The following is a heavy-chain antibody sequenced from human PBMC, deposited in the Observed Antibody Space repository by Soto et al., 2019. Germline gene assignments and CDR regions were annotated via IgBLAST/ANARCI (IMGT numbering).Heavy chain of an antibody. Sequence: EVQLVESGGGLVQPRGSLRLSCAASGFTFSNYWMHWVRQAPGKGLVWVSRINSDGSSISYADSVKGRFTISRDNAKNTLYLQLNSLRAEDTAVYSCARGGGDYGDYCGQGPLVTVS. CDR1: GFTFSNYW. CDR3: ARGGGDYGDY. J-gene: IGHJ4*02. CDR2: INSDGSSI. D-gene: IGHD4-17*01. V-gene: IGHV3-74*01.